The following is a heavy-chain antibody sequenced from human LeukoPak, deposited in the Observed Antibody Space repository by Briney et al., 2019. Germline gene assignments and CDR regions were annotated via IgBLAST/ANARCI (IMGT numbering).Heavy chain of an antibody. V-gene: IGHV3-7*01. J-gene: IGHJ4*02. CDR3: ARERVTTTSFDY. CDR1: GFTFSSYW. D-gene: IGHD2/OR15-2a*01. CDR2: IKQDGGAK. Sequence: GGSLRLSCAASGFTFSSYWMSWVRQAPGKGLEWVANIKQDGGAKNYVDSVKGRFTISRDNAKNSLYLQMNNLRVEDTAVYYCARERVTTTSFDYWGQGVLVTVSS.